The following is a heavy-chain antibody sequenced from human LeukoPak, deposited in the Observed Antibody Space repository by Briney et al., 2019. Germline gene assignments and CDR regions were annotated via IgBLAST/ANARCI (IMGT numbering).Heavy chain of an antibody. CDR3: ARRSSRDGYSDY. D-gene: IGHD5-24*01. J-gene: IGHJ4*02. Sequence: SETLSLTCTVSGGSISSYYWSWIRQPPGKGLEWIGYIYDSGSTNYNTSLKSRVTISVDTSKNQLSLKLSSVTAADTAVYYCARRSSRDGYSDYWGQGTLVTVSS. CDR2: IYDSGST. V-gene: IGHV4-59*08. CDR1: GGSISSYY.